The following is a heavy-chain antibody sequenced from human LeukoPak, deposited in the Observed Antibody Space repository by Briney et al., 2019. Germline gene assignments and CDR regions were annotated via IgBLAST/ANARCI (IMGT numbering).Heavy chain of an antibody. CDR2: ISLAGQT. Sequence: SGTLSLTCGVSGGSISGTNWWSWVRQPPGQVLEWIGEISLAGQTNYNPSLNGRVTMSLDKSSNQLSLHLTSVTAADTATYFCSRESGPFCPFGYWGQGTLVIVSS. V-gene: IGHV4-4*02. D-gene: IGHD1-26*01. CDR1: GGSISGTNW. CDR3: SRESGPFCPFGY. J-gene: IGHJ4*02.